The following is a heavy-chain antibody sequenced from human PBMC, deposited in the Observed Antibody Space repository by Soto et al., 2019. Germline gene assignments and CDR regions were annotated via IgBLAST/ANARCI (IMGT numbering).Heavy chain of an antibody. J-gene: IGHJ6*02. CDR1: GFTFSSYG. D-gene: IGHD6-19*01. V-gene: IGHV3-30*18. Sequence: GGSLRLSCAASGFTFSSYGMHWVRQAPGKGLEWVAVISYDGSNKYYADSVKGRFTISRDNSKNTLYLQMSSLRAEDTAVYYCVKDGSSGWPYYYGMDVWGQGTKVTVYS. CDR2: ISYDGSNK. CDR3: VKDGSSGWPYYYGMDV.